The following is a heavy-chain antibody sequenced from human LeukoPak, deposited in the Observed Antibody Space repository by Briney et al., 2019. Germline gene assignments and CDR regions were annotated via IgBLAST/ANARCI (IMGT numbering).Heavy chain of an antibody. Sequence: GGSLRLSCSPSGFPFCSYAMRGVRQAPGKGLEWFSAISGSGGSTYSADSVTGRFTISRDNSKNTLYLQMSSLRAEDTAVYYCAKDFFGVSSSWLYYFDYWGQGPLVTVSS. CDR2: ISGSGGST. CDR3: AKDFFGVSSSWLYYFDY. V-gene: IGHV3-23*01. J-gene: IGHJ4*02. D-gene: IGHD6-13*01. CDR1: GFPFCSYA.